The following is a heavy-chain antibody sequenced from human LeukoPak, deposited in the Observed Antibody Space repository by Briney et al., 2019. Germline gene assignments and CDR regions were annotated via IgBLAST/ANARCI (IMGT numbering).Heavy chain of an antibody. Sequence: GASVKVSCKASGYTFTSYGISWVRQAPGQGLEWMGWISAYNGNTNYAQKLQGRVTMTTDTSTSTAYMELRSLRSDDTAVYYCARATIRLLWFGDGWFDPWGQGTLVTVSS. J-gene: IGHJ5*02. CDR1: GYTFTSYG. V-gene: IGHV1-18*01. D-gene: IGHD3-10*01. CDR2: ISAYNGNT. CDR3: ARATIRLLWFGDGWFDP.